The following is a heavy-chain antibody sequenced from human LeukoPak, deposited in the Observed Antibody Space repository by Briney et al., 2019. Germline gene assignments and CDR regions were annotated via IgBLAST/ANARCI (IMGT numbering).Heavy chain of an antibody. Sequence: QTGGSLRLSCAASGFTFSSYAMSWVRQAPGKGLEWVSAISGSGGSTYYADSVKGRFTISRDNSKNTLYLQMNSLRAEDTAVYYCAKRTYYYDSSGYPGAFDIWGQGTMVTVSS. CDR3: AKRTYYYDSSGYPGAFDI. CDR2: ISGSGGST. D-gene: IGHD3-22*01. V-gene: IGHV3-23*01. CDR1: GFTFSSYA. J-gene: IGHJ3*02.